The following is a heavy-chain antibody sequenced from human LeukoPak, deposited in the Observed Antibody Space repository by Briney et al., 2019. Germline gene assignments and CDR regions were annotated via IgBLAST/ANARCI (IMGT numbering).Heavy chain of an antibody. V-gene: IGHV4-34*01. Sequence: TSETLSLTCAVHGGSFSGFYWSWIRQPPGKGLEWIGEINHSGSTNYNPSLKSRVTISVDTSKNQFSLKLSSVTAADTAVYYCASLRVGSSFGYQYYIDVWGKGTTVTVSS. CDR2: INHSGST. CDR1: GGSFSGFY. CDR3: ASLRVGSSFGYQYYIDV. D-gene: IGHD6-13*01. J-gene: IGHJ6*03.